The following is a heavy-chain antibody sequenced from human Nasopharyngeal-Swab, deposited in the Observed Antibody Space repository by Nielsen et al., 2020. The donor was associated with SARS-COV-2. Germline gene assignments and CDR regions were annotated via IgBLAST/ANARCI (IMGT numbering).Heavy chain of an antibody. J-gene: IGHJ4*02. Sequence: GESLKISYAASGFTFNNYNFNWVRQAPGKGLEWVSSISSSSSYIYYADSVKGRFTISRDNAKNSLYLQMNSLRAEDAAVYYCTAARTLWGQGTLVTVSS. V-gene: IGHV3-21*01. CDR3: TAARTL. CDR1: GFTFNNYN. D-gene: IGHD6-6*01. CDR2: ISSSSSYI.